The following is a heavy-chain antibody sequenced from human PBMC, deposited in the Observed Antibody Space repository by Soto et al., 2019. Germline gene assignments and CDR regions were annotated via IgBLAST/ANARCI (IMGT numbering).Heavy chain of an antibody. V-gene: IGHV3-23*01. D-gene: IGHD6-6*01. CDR3: AKRSSSSTFGY. J-gene: IGHJ4*02. CDR2: ISGSDDST. Sequence: EVQLLESGGGLVQPGESLRLSCAASGFTFSSYAMSWVRQAPGKGLEWVAVISGSDDSTYYADSVKGRFTISRDNSKNTLYLQMSSLRAEDTAVYYCAKRSSSSTFGYWGQGTLVPVSS. CDR1: GFTFSSYA.